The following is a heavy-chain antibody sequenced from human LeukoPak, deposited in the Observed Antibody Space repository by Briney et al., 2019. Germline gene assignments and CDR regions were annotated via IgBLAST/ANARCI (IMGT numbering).Heavy chain of an antibody. CDR1: GYTFTAYY. CDR3: ARSIVYYFDY. V-gene: IGHV1-2*02. J-gene: IGHJ4*02. CDR2: INPNSGGT. D-gene: IGHD1-26*01. Sequence: GASVKVSCKASGYTFTAYYIHWVRQAPGQGLEWMGWINPNSGGTNYAENFQGRVTMTRDTSISTAYMELSRLRSDDTAVYYCARSIVYYFDYWGQGTLVTVSS.